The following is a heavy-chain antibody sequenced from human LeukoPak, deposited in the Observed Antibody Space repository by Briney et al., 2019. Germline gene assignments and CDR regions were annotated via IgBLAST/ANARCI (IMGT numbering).Heavy chain of an antibody. D-gene: IGHD6-13*01. CDR1: GFTFSSYS. V-gene: IGHV3-15*07. CDR3: TTDWQQLVFSWFDP. Sequence: PGGSLRLSCAASGFTFSSYSMNWVRQAPGKGLEWVGRIKSKTDGGTTDYAAPVKGRFTISRDDSKNTLYLQMNSLKTEDTAVYYCTTDWQQLVFSWFDPWGQGTLVTVSS. J-gene: IGHJ5*02. CDR2: IKSKTDGGTT.